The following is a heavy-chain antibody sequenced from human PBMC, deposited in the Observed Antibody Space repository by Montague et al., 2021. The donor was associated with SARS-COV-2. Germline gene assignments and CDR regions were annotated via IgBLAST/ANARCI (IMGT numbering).Heavy chain of an antibody. V-gene: IGHV4-61*02. Sequence: TLSLTCTVSGGSISSGSYYWSWIRQPAGKGLEWIGRIHTSGSTNYNPSLKSRVTISVDTSKNQFSLKLSSVTAADTAVYYCAREVYQLPNTYYYYYGMDVWGQGTTVTVSS. D-gene: IGHD2-2*01. CDR3: AREVYQLPNTYYYYYGMDV. CDR2: IHTSGST. J-gene: IGHJ6*02. CDR1: GGSISSGSYY.